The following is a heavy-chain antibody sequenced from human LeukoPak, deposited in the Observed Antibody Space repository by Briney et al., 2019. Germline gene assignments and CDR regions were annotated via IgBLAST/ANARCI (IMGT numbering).Heavy chain of an antibody. J-gene: IGHJ5*02. D-gene: IGHD6-6*01. Sequence: GGSLRLSCVASGFPFSSYRMTWVRQAPGKGLEWVANIKQDGSKKSYVDSVKGRFTISRDNSKNTLYLQMNSLRAEDTALYYCVKASSSSPQYNWFDAWGQGTLVTVSS. V-gene: IGHV3-7*03. CDR3: VKASSSSPQYNWFDA. CDR2: IKQDGSKK. CDR1: GFPFSSYR.